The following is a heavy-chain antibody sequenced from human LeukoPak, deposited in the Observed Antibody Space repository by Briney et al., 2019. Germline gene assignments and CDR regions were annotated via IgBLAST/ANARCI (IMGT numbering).Heavy chain of an antibody. CDR1: GGSISSYY. Sequence: SETLSLTCTVSGGSISSYYWSWIRQPPGKGLEWIGYIYYSGSTNYNPSLKSRVTISVDTSKNQFSLKLSSVAAADTAVYYCARHYDSSGYYPYYFDYWGQGTLVTVSS. CDR2: IYYSGST. V-gene: IGHV4-59*08. CDR3: ARHYDSSGYYPYYFDY. D-gene: IGHD3-22*01. J-gene: IGHJ4*02.